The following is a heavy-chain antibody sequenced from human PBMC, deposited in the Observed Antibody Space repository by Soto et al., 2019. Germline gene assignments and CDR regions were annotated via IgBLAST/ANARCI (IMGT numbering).Heavy chain of an antibody. CDR3: AKDRIALCTNGVCYYNPIDD. CDR1: QFTFRSYV. J-gene: IGHJ4*02. D-gene: IGHD2-8*01. Sequence: PGGSLRLSCAASQFTFRSYVIHWGRQAPGKGLEWVASISYDGSSKYYADSVKGRFTISRHNSNNTLFLQLHSLTTEDTAVYFCAKDRIALCTNGVCYYNPIDDWGQGTLVTVSS. V-gene: IGHV3-30*18. CDR2: ISYDGSSK.